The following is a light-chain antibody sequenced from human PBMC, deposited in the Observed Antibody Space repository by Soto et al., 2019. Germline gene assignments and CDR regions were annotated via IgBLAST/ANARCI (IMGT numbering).Light chain of an antibody. CDR3: QQYYTTLT. V-gene: IGKV4-1*01. Sequence: DIVLTQSPDSLAVSLGERATINCKSSQSVLLTSNNKNYLAWYQQKPGQPPKVLISWASTRESGVPDRFSGSGSGTDFTLTSTSLQAEDGAVYYCQQYYTTLTFGGGTKVEIK. CDR2: WAS. CDR1: QSVLLTSNNKNY. J-gene: IGKJ4*01.